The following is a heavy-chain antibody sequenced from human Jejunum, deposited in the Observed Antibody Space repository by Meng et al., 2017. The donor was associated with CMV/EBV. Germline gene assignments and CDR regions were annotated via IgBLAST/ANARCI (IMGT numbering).Heavy chain of an antibody. CDR3: VRDPFHTWAY. CDR1: GFTVSNDF. CDR2: IYNDENHGTT. J-gene: IGHJ4*02. Sequence: EVHLVESGGGLVQPGGSLRLSCAASGFTVSNDFISWVRQAPGKGLEWVSVIYNDENHGTTYYADSVKGRFTVSRDSSKNTVYLQMSSLGAEDTAIYYCVRDPFHTWAYWGQGPLGTVDS. V-gene: IGHV3-66*01.